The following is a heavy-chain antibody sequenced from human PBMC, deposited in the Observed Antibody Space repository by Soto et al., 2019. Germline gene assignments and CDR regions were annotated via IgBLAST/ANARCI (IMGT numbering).Heavy chain of an antibody. CDR3: ARTLYSYGTDY. CDR2: ISGSGGST. CDR1: GFTFSSYA. J-gene: IGHJ4*02. D-gene: IGHD5-18*01. V-gene: IGHV3-23*01. Sequence: EVQLLESGGGLVQPGGSLRLSCAASGFTFSSYAMSWVRQAPGKGLEWVSAISGSGGSTYYADSVKGRFTISRDTSKHTRQLQMNGLGAEDTAVYYWARTLYSYGTDYWGQGTLVTVSS.